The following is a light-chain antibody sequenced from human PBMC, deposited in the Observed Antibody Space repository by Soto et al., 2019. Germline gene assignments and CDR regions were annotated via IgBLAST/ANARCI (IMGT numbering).Light chain of an antibody. J-gene: IGLJ2*01. V-gene: IGLV7-43*01. CDR1: TGAVTSDNY. CDR3: LLYYGGALV. Sequence: SVVTQEPSLTVSPGGTVTLTCASSTGAVTSDNYANWLQQKPGQAPRALIYSTDTKHSWTPARFSGSLLGGKAALTLSPVQPEDEADYYCLLYYGGALVFGGGTKVTVL. CDR2: STD.